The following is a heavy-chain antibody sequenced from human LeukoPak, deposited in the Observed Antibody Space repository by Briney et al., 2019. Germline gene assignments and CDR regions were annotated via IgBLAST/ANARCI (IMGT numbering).Heavy chain of an antibody. J-gene: IGHJ6*02. D-gene: IGHD4-23*01. Sequence: GGSLRLSCAASGFTFSSYAMHWVRQAPGKGLEWVAVISYDGSNKYYADSVKGRFTISRDNSKNTLYLQMNSLRAEDTAVYYCARGNSKYYYYYYGMDVWGQGTTVTVSS. CDR2: ISYDGSNK. CDR3: ARGNSKYYYYYYGMDV. CDR1: GFTFSSYA. V-gene: IGHV3-30-3*01.